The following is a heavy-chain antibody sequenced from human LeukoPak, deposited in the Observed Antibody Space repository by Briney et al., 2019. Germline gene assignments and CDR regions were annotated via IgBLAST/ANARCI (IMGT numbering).Heavy chain of an antibody. V-gene: IGHV4-59*01. Sequence: SETLSLTCTVSGGSISSYYWSWIRQPPGKGLEWIGYIYYSGSTNYNPSLKSRVTISVDTSKNQFPLKLSSVTAADTAVYYCARGRLVRGVINWFDPWGQGTLVTVSS. CDR3: ARGRLVRGVINWFDP. D-gene: IGHD3-10*01. CDR1: GGSISSYY. CDR2: IYYSGST. J-gene: IGHJ5*02.